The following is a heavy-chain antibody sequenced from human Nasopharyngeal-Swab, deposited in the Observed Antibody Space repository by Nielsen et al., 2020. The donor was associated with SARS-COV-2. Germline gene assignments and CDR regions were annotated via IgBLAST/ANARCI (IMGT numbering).Heavy chain of an antibody. V-gene: IGHV3-48*03. D-gene: IGHD3-10*01. CDR1: GFTFSSYE. J-gene: IGHJ4*02. CDR2: ISSSGSTI. Sequence: GESLKISCAASGFTFSSYEMNWVRQAPGKGLEWVSCISSSGSTIYYADSVKGRFTISRDNAKNSLYLQMNSLRAEDTAVYYCARERGAGTRKGYFDYWGQGTLVTVSS. CDR3: ARERGAGTRKGYFDY.